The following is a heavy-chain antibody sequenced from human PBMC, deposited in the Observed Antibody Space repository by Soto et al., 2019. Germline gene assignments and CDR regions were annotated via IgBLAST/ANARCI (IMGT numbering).Heavy chain of an antibody. CDR1: GFNFDDYY. Sequence: QVQLVESGGGLVKPGGSLRLSCAASGFNFDDYYMNWVRQAPGKGLEWVSYISTTSTYTKYADSVKGRFTISRDNARNSLYLQMNSLRVEDTAVYYCARGDDTNGYNWFNPWGQGTLVTVSP. J-gene: IGHJ5*02. D-gene: IGHD2-8*01. CDR2: ISTTSTYT. V-gene: IGHV3-11*06. CDR3: ARGDDTNGYNWFNP.